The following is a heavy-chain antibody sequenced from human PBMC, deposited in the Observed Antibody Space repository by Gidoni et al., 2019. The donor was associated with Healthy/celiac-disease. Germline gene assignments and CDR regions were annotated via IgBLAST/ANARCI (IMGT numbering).Heavy chain of an antibody. J-gene: IGHJ2*01. V-gene: IGHV5-51*01. CDR1: GYSFTSYW. CDR3: ARRGGNRIAAAGYWYFDL. Sequence: EVQLVQSGAEVKKHGESLKISCKGSGYSFTSYWIGWVRQRPEKGLEWMGLIYPGDSDTRYSPSFQGQVTISADKSISPAYLQWSSLKASDTAMYYCARRGGNRIAAAGYWYFDLWGRGTLVTVSS. CDR2: IYPGDSDT. D-gene: IGHD6-13*01.